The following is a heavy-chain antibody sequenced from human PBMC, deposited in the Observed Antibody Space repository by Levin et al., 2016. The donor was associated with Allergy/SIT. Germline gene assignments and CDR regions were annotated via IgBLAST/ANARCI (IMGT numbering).Heavy chain of an antibody. J-gene: IGHJ6*02. Sequence: SETLSLTCTVSGGSVSSGSYYWSWIRQPPGKGLEWIGYIYYSGSTNYNPSLKSRVTISVDASKNQFSLKLSSVTAADTAVYYCARAFLHPSDFWGQGMDVWGQGTTVTVSS. D-gene: IGHD3-3*01. V-gene: IGHV4-61*01. CDR1: GGSVSSGSYY. CDR3: ARAFLHPSDFWGQGMDV. CDR2: IYYSGST.